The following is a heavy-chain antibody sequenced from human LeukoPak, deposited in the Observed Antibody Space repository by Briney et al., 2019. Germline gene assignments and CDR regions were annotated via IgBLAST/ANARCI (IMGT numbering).Heavy chain of an antibody. CDR3: GRDRRATYYYDSSGYYSDF. D-gene: IGHD3-22*01. Sequence: SETLSLTCTVSGGSSSHYYWNWIRQPAGKGLEWSGLIYPSGTTDYNPSLKSRVTMSVDMSKNQFSLKLSSVTAADTAVYYCGRDRRATYYYDSSGYYSDFWGQGTLVTVSS. CDR2: IYPSGTT. J-gene: IGHJ4*02. CDR1: GGSSSHYY. V-gene: IGHV4-4*07.